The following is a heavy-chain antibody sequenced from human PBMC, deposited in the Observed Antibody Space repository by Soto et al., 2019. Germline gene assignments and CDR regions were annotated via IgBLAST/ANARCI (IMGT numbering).Heavy chain of an antibody. CDR1: GFTFSSYR. Sequence: DVQLVESGGGLVKPGGSLRLSCAASGFTFSSYRMNWVRQAPGKGLEWVSLISSSSSYIYYADSVKGRFTISRDNAKNSLYLQMNSLRAEDTAVYYCARDPSLEWSDSALDYWGQGTLVTVSS. CDR3: ARDPSLEWSDSALDY. V-gene: IGHV3-21*01. D-gene: IGHD3-3*01. CDR2: ISSSSSYI. J-gene: IGHJ4*02.